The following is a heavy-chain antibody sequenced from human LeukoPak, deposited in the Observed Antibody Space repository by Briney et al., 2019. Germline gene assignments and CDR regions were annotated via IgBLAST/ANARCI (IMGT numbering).Heavy chain of an antibody. CDR1: GYTFNTYW. CDR3: ARLTTITLDFDY. V-gene: IGHV5-51*01. CDR2: IYPGDSDT. J-gene: IGHJ4*02. D-gene: IGHD4-11*01. Sequence: GESLKISCKGSGYTFNTYWIGWVRQMAGKGLECMGIIYPGDSDTRYSPSFQGQVTISADKSISTAYLQWSSLKASDSAMYYCARLTTITLDFDYWGQGTLVTVSS.